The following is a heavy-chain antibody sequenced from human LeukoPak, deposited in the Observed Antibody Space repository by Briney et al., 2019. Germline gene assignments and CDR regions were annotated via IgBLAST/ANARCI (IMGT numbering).Heavy chain of an antibody. CDR3: ARDFWNRRFDY. CDR2: IWYDGSNK. V-gene: IGHV3-33*01. J-gene: IGHJ4*02. Sequence: PGGSLRLSCAASGFTFSSYGMHWVRQAPGKGLEWVAVIWYDGSNKYYADSVKGRFTISRDNSKNTLYLQMNSLGAEDTAVYYCARDFWNRRFDYWGQGTLVTVSS. D-gene: IGHD3-3*01. CDR1: GFTFSSYG.